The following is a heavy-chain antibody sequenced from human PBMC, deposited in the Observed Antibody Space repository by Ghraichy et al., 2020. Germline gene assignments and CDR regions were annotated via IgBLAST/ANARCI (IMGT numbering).Heavy chain of an antibody. CDR2: IYDSGST. Sequence: GSLRLSCTVSGGSISSSSSYWGWIRQPPGKGLEWIGNIYDSGSTQYNPSLKSRVTISVDTSKNQFSLKLSSVTAADTAVYFCARVGYTSTWYFDYWGQGTLVTVTS. J-gene: IGHJ4*02. CDR1: GGSISSSSSY. V-gene: IGHV4-39*02. D-gene: IGHD5-24*01. CDR3: ARVGYTSTWYFDY.